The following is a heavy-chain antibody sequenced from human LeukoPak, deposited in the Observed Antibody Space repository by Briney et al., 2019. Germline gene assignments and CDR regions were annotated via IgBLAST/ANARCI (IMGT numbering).Heavy chain of an antibody. J-gene: IGHJ4*02. CDR3: AKDHGYYYDSSGIDY. D-gene: IGHD3-22*01. CDR1: GFTFSSYA. V-gene: IGHV3-23*01. Sequence: GGSLRLPCAASGFTFSSYAMSWVRQAPGKGLEWVSAISGSGGSTYYADSVKGRFTISRDNSKNTLYLQMNSLRAEDTAVYYCAKDHGYYYDSSGIDYWGQGTLVTVSS. CDR2: ISGSGGST.